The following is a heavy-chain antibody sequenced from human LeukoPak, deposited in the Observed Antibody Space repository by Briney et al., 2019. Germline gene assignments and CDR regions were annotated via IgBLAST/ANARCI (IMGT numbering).Heavy chain of an antibody. CDR1: GVSIRSGAYS. J-gene: IGHJ4*02. D-gene: IGHD6-13*01. CDR3: ASLVTRIAAAGEILDY. V-gene: IGHV4-30-2*01. Sequence: SETLSLTCTVSGVSIRSGAYSWSWIRQPPGKGLEWIGEINHSGSTNSNPSLTSRVTTSVDTPKNQCSLKLSSVTAADTAVYYCASLVTRIAAAGEILDYWGQGTLVTVSS. CDR2: INHSGST.